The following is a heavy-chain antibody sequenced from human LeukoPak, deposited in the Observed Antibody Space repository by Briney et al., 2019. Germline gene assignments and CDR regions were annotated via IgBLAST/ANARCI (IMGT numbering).Heavy chain of an antibody. CDR1: GYTFTSYD. CDR3: ARLNRITMVRGVIIGSTWFDP. J-gene: IGHJ5*02. Sequence: ASVKVSCKASGYTFTSYDINWVRQATGQGLEWMGWMNPNSGNTGYAQKFQGRVTMTRNTSISTAYMGLSSLRSEDTAVYYCARLNRITMVRGVIIGSTWFDPWGQGTLVTVSS. CDR2: MNPNSGNT. D-gene: IGHD3-10*01. V-gene: IGHV1-8*01.